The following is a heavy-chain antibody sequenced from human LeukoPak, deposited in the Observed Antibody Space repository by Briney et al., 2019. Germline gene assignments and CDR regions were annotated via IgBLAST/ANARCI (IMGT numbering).Heavy chain of an antibody. CDR1: ADFFSSYY. CDR2: ISAYGGT. CDR3: ARDLSSGWYYLDP. D-gene: IGHD6-19*01. Sequence: SETLSLTCNVSADFFSSYYRSWLRQPAGKGPQWIGRISAYGGTNYSPSLTGRVSLSLDTSKQQLSLKISSMTAADTAVYYCARDLSSGWYYLDPWGQGALVTVSS. V-gene: IGHV4-4*07. J-gene: IGHJ4*01.